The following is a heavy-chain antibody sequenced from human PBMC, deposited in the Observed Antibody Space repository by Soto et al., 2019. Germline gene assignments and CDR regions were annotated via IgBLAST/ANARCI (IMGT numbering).Heavy chain of an antibody. D-gene: IGHD2-2*01. CDR2: FDPEDGET. J-gene: IGHJ5*02. V-gene: IGHV1-24*01. Sequence: AASVKVSCKVSGYTLTELSMHWVRQAPGKGLEWMGGFDPEDGETIYAQKFQGRVTMTEDTSTDTAYMELSSLRSEDTAVYYCATRGMVVVPAARYNWFDPWGQGTLVTVSS. CDR3: ATRGMVVVPAARYNWFDP. CDR1: GYTLTELS.